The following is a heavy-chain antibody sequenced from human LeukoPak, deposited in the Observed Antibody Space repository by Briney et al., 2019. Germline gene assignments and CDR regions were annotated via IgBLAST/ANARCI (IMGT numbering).Heavy chain of an antibody. Sequence: GESLKISCKGSGYSFTSYWIGWVRQMPGKGLEWMGIIYPGDSDTRYSPSFQGQVTISADKSIGTAYLQWSSLKASDTAMYYCARVMGAAAALYYYGMDVWGQGTTVTVSS. J-gene: IGHJ6*02. V-gene: IGHV5-51*01. CDR1: GYSFTSYW. CDR2: IYPGDSDT. D-gene: IGHD6-13*01. CDR3: ARVMGAAAALYYYGMDV.